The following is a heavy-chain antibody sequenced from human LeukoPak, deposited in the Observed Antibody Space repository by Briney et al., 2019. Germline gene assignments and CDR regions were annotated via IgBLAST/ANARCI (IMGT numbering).Heavy chain of an antibody. Sequence: SETLSLTCTVSGGSVSGSSYYWSWIRQPAGKGLEWIGRIYTSGSTNYNPSLESRVTISLDTSKNQFSLKMNSVTAADTAVYYCARVIWFGAVFDYWGQGTLVTVSS. D-gene: IGHD3-10*01. CDR2: IYTSGST. CDR1: GGSVSGSSYY. J-gene: IGHJ4*02. CDR3: ARVIWFGAVFDY. V-gene: IGHV4-61*02.